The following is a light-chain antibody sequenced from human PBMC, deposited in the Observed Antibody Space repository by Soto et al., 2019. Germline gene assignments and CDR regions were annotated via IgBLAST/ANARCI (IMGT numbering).Light chain of an antibody. CDR1: QSVTNNY. CDR3: QQRSCSPRT. Sequence: EIVLTQSPGTLSLSPGERATLSCRASQSVTNNYLDWFQQKPGQAPRLLIYDASIRADGIPDRFSGSGSETDFTLTISRLEPEDSAVYYCQQRSCSPRTFGQGTKVDSK. J-gene: IGKJ1*01. CDR2: DAS. V-gene: IGKV3-20*01.